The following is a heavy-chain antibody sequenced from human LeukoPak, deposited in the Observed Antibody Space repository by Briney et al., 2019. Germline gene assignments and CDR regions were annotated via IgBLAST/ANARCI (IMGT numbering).Heavy chain of an antibody. Sequence: GGSLRLSCAASGFTFDDYAMHWVRQAPGKGLEWVSGISWNSGSIGYADSVKGRFTISRDNAKNSLYLQMNSLRAEDTALYYCAKGAGGSGSYYKWGNWFDPWGQGTLVTVSS. V-gene: IGHV3-9*01. CDR2: ISWNSGSI. D-gene: IGHD3-10*01. CDR3: AKGAGGSGSYYKWGNWFDP. CDR1: GFTFDDYA. J-gene: IGHJ5*02.